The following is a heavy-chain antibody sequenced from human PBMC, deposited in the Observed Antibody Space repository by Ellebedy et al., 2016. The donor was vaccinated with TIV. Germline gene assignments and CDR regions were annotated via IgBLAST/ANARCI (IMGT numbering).Heavy chain of an antibody. CDR2: ISSSSRYI. Sequence: PGGSLRLSCAASGFTFSSYSMNWFRQAPGKGLEWVSSISSSSRYIYYVDSVKGRFTISRDNAKNSLYLQMNSLRADDTAVYYCARDPYYYDSSGFDYWGQGTLVTVSS. CDR3: ARDPYYYDSSGFDY. V-gene: IGHV3-21*01. D-gene: IGHD3-22*01. J-gene: IGHJ4*02. CDR1: GFTFSSYS.